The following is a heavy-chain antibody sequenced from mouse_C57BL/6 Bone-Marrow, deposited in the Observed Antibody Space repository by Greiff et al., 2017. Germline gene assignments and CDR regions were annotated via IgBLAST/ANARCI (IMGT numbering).Heavy chain of an antibody. Sequence: QVQLQQPGAELVKPGASVKLSCKASGYTFTSYWMHWVKQRPGQGLEWIGMIHPNSGSTNYNEKFKSKATLTVDKSSSTAYMQLSSLTSEDSAVYYCTSLTFAWFAYWGQGTLVTVSA. CDR3: TSLTFAWFAY. CDR2: IHPNSGST. J-gene: IGHJ3*01. V-gene: IGHV1-64*01. CDR1: GYTFTSYW. D-gene: IGHD1-3*01.